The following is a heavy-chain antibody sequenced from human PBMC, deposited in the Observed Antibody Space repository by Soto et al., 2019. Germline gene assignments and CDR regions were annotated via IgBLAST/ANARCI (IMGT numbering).Heavy chain of an antibody. CDR2: ISGSAGST. Sequence: EVQLLESGGNLVQPGGSLRLSCAASGFIFSDYAMNWVRQAPGKGLEWVSAISGSAGSTYYADSLKGRFTISRDNSKNTLYLQMNSLRVEDTAVYYCAKDPGAGLLRRRPAWGFDLWGRGTLVTVSS. D-gene: IGHD3-16*01. V-gene: IGHV3-23*01. J-gene: IGHJ2*01. CDR3: AKDPGAGLLRRRPAWGFDL. CDR1: GFIFSDYA.